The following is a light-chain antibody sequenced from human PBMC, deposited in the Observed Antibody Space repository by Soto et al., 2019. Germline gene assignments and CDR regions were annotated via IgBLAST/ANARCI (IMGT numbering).Light chain of an antibody. J-gene: IGLJ1*01. CDR2: EGS. Sequence: QSVLTQPASVSGSPGQSITICCTGSSSDVGSYNLVSWYQQHPGKAPKLMIYEGSKRPSGVSNRFSGSKSGNTASLTISGLQAEDDADYYCCSYAGSSTFYVFGTGTKVTVL. CDR3: CSYAGSSTFYV. CDR1: SSDVGSYNL. V-gene: IGLV2-23*01.